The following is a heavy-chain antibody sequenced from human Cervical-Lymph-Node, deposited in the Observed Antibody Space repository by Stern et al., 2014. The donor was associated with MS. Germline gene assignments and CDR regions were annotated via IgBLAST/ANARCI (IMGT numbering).Heavy chain of an antibody. CDR2: INPNRGAT. V-gene: IGHV1-2*02. J-gene: IGHJ5*02. CDR3: ARALWLTIFGVVDVDNYFDP. D-gene: IGHD3-3*01. CDR1: GYTFTGYY. Sequence: QDQLVQSGAEVKKPGASVKVSCKASGYTFTGYYMHWVRQAPGQGLEWMGWINPNRGATKHAQKFQGRVTMTRDTSISTAYLEVSGLTSDDTAVYFCARALWLTIFGVVDVDNYFDPWGQGTLVTVSS.